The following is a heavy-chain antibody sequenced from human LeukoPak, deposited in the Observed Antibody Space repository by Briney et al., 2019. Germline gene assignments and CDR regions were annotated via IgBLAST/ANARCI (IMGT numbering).Heavy chain of an antibody. D-gene: IGHD3-9*01. V-gene: IGHV1-2*02. CDR2: INPNSGGT. Sequence: ASVRVSCKASGYPFTGYHMHWVRQAPGQGLEWMAWINPNSGGTNYAQKFQGRVTVTRDTSISTAYMELSRLRSDDTAVYYCARGGDILTGYYSHIDYWGQGTLVTVSS. J-gene: IGHJ4*02. CDR1: GYPFTGYH. CDR3: ARGGDILTGYYSHIDY.